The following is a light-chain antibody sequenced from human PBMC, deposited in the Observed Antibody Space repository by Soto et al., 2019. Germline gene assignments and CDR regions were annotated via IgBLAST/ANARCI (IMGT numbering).Light chain of an antibody. V-gene: IGKV2-28*01. CDR1: QSLLHRNGKNY. CDR3: MQGLQSTIT. Sequence: DMVMTQSPFSLAVTPGESASISCRSSQSLLHRNGKNYLDWYLQKPGQSPQLLIYLGSSRASGVPDRVSGSGSGTDFTLRIDRVEAEDVGIYYCMQGLQSTITFGQGTRLEIK. J-gene: IGKJ5*01. CDR2: LGS.